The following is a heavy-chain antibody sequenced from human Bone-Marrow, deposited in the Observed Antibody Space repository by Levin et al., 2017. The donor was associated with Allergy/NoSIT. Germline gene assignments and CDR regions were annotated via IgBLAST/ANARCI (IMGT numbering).Heavy chain of an antibody. D-gene: IGHD1-26*01. CDR2: HYSGGSI. V-gene: IGHV3-53*01. Sequence: GGSLRLSCEVSGLSVSNNHISWVRQAPGKGLEWVSVHYSGGSIVYADSVKGRFTISRDNSKNIVYLQMSSLRAEDTAVYYCVRDIGSLDSWGQGTLVTVCS. CDR1: GLSVSNNH. CDR3: VRDIGSLDS. J-gene: IGHJ5*01.